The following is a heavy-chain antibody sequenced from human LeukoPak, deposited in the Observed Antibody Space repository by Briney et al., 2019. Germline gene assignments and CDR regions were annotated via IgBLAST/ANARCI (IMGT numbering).Heavy chain of an antibody. CDR2: ISGSGGST. CDR1: GFTFSSYG. D-gene: IGHD1-26*01. Sequence: GRSLRLSCAASGFTFSSYGIHWVRQAPGKGLEWVSAISGSGGSTYYADSVKGRFTISRDNSKNTLYLQMNSLRAEDTTVYYCAGYSGSLPEWFDPWGQGTLVTVSS. J-gene: IGHJ5*02. V-gene: IGHV3-23*01. CDR3: AGYSGSLPEWFDP.